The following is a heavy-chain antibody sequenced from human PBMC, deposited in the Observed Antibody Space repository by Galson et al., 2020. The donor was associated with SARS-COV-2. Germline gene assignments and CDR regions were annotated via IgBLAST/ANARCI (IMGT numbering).Heavy chain of an antibody. CDR1: GGSINSGGYY. CDR3: ARKYYSDGPCDY. J-gene: IGHJ4*02. D-gene: IGHD3-10*01. Sequence: ETSETLSLTCTVSGGSINSGGYYRSWVRQHPGKGLEWIGDLDYSGSTYYNPSLKSRVSISGDTSKTQFSLRLSSVTAADTAVYFCARKYYSDGPCDYWGQGTLVTVSS. V-gene: IGHV4-31*03. CDR2: LDYSGST.